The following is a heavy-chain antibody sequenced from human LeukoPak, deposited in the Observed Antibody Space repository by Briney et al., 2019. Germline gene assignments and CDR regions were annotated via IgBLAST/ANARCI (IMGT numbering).Heavy chain of an antibody. CDR2: ISAYSGNT. D-gene: IGHD3-22*01. J-gene: IGHJ5*02. V-gene: IGHV1-18*01. CDR3: ARAGGTLTEYYYDSSGYYYWFDP. CDR1: GYTFTSYG. Sequence: ASVKVSCKASGYTFTSYGISWVRQAPGQGLEWMGWISAYSGNTNYAQKLQGRVTMTTDTSTSTAYMELRSLRSDDTAVYYCARAGGTLTEYYYDSSGYYYWFDPWGQGTLVTVSS.